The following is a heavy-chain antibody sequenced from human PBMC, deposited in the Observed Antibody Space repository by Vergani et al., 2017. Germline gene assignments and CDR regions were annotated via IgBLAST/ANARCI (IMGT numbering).Heavy chain of an antibody. CDR1: GFTFSNFG. CDR2: IGKDVFNT. D-gene: IGHD2-15*01. J-gene: IGHJ4*02. CDR3: SKYLHYSTDGLPDS. Sequence: QVQLVESAGGVVQPGGSLRLFCAASGFTFSNFGMHWMRQAPGKGLEWLAYIGKDVFNTRYRDAVKGLFTVARDNSKDILYLQMDSLRSEDTALYYCSKYLHYSTDGLPDSWGPGTLVIVSS. V-gene: IGHV3-30*02.